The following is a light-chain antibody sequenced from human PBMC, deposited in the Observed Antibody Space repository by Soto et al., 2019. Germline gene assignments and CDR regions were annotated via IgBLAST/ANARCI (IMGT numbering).Light chain of an antibody. CDR3: AAWDDSRNGRV. V-gene: IGLV1-44*01. CDR1: NSNIGSNT. J-gene: IGLJ1*01. CDR2: YDN. Sequence: QSVLTQPPSASGTPGQRVTISCSGSNSNIGSNTVNWYQQLPGTAPKLLIYYDNLRPSGVPDRIAGSKSGTSASLAISGIQSDDEADYYCAAWDDSRNGRVFGTGTKLTVL.